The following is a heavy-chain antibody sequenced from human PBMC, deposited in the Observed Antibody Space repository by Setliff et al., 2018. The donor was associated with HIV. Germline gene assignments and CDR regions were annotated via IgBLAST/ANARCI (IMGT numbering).Heavy chain of an antibody. CDR3: ARKMLDVPFDI. Sequence: ASVKVSCKASGGTFSSYAISWVRQAPGQGLEWMGGIIPIFGTANYAQKFQGRVTITADESTSTAYMELSSLRSGDTAVYYCARKMLDVPFDIWGQGTMVTVSS. CDR2: IIPIFGTA. D-gene: IGHD1-1*01. J-gene: IGHJ3*02. CDR1: GGTFSSYA. V-gene: IGHV1-69*13.